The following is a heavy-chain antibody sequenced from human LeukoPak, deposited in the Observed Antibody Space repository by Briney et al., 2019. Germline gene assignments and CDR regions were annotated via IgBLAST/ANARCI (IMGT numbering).Heavy chain of an antibody. CDR2: ISANNGNT. CDR3: ARVGVVVPSAWFDP. J-gene: IGHJ5*02. D-gene: IGHD2-2*01. Sequence: ASVKVSCKASGYNFGIFGISWVRQAPGQGLEWMGWISANNGNTKYAQNLQGIVTMTTDTSTSTAYMELRSMRSDDTAVYYCARVGVVVPSAWFDPWGQGTLVTVSS. CDR1: GYNFGIFG. V-gene: IGHV1-18*01.